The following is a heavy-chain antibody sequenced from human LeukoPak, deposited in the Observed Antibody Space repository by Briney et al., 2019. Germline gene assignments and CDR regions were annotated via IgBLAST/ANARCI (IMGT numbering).Heavy chain of an antibody. D-gene: IGHD6-19*01. CDR1: GFTVSSNY. CDR2: ISSSGSTI. CDR3: AREGSGWRYYYYYYMDV. Sequence: GGSLRLSCAASGFTVSSNYMSWIRQAPGKGLEWVSYISSSGSTIYYADSVKGRFTISRDNAKNSLYLQMNSLRAEDTAVYYCAREGSGWRYYYYYYMDVWGKGTTVTVSS. J-gene: IGHJ6*03. V-gene: IGHV3-11*01.